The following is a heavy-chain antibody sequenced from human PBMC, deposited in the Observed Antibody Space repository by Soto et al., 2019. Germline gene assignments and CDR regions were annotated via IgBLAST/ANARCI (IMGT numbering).Heavy chain of an antibody. J-gene: IGHJ4*02. CDR1: GFTFSNYA. CDR2: TSGSGGRS. V-gene: IGHV3-23*01. D-gene: IGHD3-16*01. Sequence: EVQLLDSGGGLVQPGGSLRLSCAASGFTFSNYAMTWVRQDPGKGLVWVSGTSGSGGRSYYADSVKGRFTISRDNSKSTLYLQMNSLRAEDTAVYYCAKAYFVWSSEQPYYFDYWGQGTLVTVSS. CDR3: AKAYFVWSSEQPYYFDY.